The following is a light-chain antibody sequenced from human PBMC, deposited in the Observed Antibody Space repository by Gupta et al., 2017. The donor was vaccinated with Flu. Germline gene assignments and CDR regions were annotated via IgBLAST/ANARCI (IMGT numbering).Light chain of an antibody. V-gene: IGKV4-1*01. CDR2: WAS. Sequence: DIVMTESPDPLAVSLGERSTIKCKASQTILFMSNNKDCLAWYQQKPGQPPNLLISWASTRQAGVPDRFRGSGSGTDFTLTISRLQTEDAAIYYCQQYSRSPRTFGHGTKVEV. CDR1: QTILFMSNNKDC. J-gene: IGKJ1*01. CDR3: QQYSRSPRT.